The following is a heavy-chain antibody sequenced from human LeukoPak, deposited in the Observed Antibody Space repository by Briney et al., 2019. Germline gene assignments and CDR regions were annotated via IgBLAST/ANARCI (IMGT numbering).Heavy chain of an antibody. CDR2: ISYSGGT. CDR3: ARDSIVGVDWFDP. D-gene: IGHD3-22*01. CDR1: GGSMKSYY. V-gene: IGHV4-59*12. Sequence: SETLSLTCTVSGGSMKSYYWSWIRQSPGKGLEWIGYISYSGGTNYNPSLKSRVIISLDTSTNQFSLKLSSVTAADTAVYYCARDSIVGVDWFDPWGQGTLVTVSS. J-gene: IGHJ5*02.